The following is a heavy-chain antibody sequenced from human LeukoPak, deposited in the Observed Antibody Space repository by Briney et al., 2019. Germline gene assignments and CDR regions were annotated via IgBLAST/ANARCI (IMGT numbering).Heavy chain of an antibody. Sequence: GGSLRLSCAASGFTSSSYWMHWVRQAPGKGLVWVSRINGDGSTISYADSVKGRFTISRDNAKNTPYLQMNSLRAEDTAVYYCASSIATAGSAAFDMWGQGTMVTVSS. CDR1: GFTSSSYW. J-gene: IGHJ3*02. D-gene: IGHD6-13*01. CDR3: ASSIATAGSAAFDM. CDR2: INGDGSTI. V-gene: IGHV3-74*01.